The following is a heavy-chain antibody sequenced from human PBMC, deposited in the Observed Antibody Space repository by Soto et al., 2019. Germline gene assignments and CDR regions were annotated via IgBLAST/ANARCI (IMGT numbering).Heavy chain of an antibody. J-gene: IGHJ3*02. D-gene: IGHD6-6*01. Sequence: GRTLVHPTQTLTLTCTFSGCFFSTGGVGVGWARQPPGKTLEWLALICWDDDKRYSPYLKSRLTITKDTSKNQVVLTMTNVDPVDTAPSYCANRLVDIGAFDMWGQGTVVTVSS. CDR1: GCFFSTGGVG. CDR2: ICWDDDK. V-gene: IGHV2-5*02. CDR3: ANRLVDIGAFDM.